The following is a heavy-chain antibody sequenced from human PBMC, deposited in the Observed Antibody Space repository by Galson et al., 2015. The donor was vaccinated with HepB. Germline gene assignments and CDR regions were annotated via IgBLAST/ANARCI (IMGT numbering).Heavy chain of an antibody. J-gene: IGHJ4*02. CDR1: GGSTSCSIYY. CDR2: IYYSGST. CDR3: ARDPPKYCAGDCQTFAY. V-gene: IGHV4-39*07. D-gene: IGHD2-21*02. Sequence: TLYLTCTVSGGSTSCSIYYWGWIRQPPGKGLEWIGSIYYSGSTYYNPSLRSRVTIPVDTSNNQFSLKLRSVTTADTAVYYCARDPPKYCAGDCQTFAYWGQGTLVTASS.